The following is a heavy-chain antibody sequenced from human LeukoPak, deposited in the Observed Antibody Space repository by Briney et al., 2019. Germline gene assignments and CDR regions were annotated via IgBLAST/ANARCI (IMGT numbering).Heavy chain of an antibody. D-gene: IGHD3-22*01. CDR1: GFTFNSYA. CDR2: VSGSGTYT. V-gene: IGHV3-23*01. Sequence: PGGSLRLSCAASGFTFNSYAMSWVRQAPGKGLEWVSAVSGSGTYTYYADSVKGRFSLSRDISKNTLYLQMNSLRAEDTAIYYCAKGIDSSGYYPFDYWGQGTLVTVSS. CDR3: AKGIDSSGYYPFDY. J-gene: IGHJ4*02.